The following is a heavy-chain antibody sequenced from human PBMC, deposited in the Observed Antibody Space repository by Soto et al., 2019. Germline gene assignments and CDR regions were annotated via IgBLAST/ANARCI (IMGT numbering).Heavy chain of an antibody. CDR3: ARLHGTGSYYHYYYGIDV. J-gene: IGHJ6*02. D-gene: IGHD3-10*01. Sequence: QVQLQESGPGLVKPSQTLSLTCTVSGGSISDGGYFWSWIRQRPGTGLEWIGYTHYSRSAYYNPSLKSRVXXXLXXSKRPFSLRLSSVTAADTAVYYCARLHGTGSYYHYYYGIDVWGQGTTVTVSS. V-gene: IGHV4-31*03. CDR1: GGSISDGGYF. CDR2: THYSRSA.